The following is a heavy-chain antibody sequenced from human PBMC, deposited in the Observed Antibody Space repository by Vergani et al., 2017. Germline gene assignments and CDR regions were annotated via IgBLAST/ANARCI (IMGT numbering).Heavy chain of an antibody. CDR2: ISYDGSNK. V-gene: IGHV3-30*03. J-gene: IGHJ4*02. CDR3: ARRDGSGYCSGGSCHSFDY. CDR1: GFTFSSYG. Sequence: QVQLVESGGGVVQPGRSLRLSCAASGFTFSSYGMHWVRQAPGKGLEWVAVISYDGSNKYYADSVKGRFTISRDNSKNTLYLQMNSLRAEDTAVYYCARRDGSGYCSGGSCHSFDYWGQGTLVTVSS. D-gene: IGHD2-15*01.